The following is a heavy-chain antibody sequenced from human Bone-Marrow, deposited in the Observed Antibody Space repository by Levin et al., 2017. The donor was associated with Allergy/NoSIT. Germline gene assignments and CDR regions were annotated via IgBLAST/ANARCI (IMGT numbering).Heavy chain of an antibody. D-gene: IGHD2-2*01. CDR3: ARDGAAALYGGAA. V-gene: IGHV3-66*02. J-gene: IGHJ5*02. CDR1: GITVSNNF. Sequence: AGGSLRLSCTASGITVSNNFMMWVRQAPGKGLEWVSLIYSGGDKHYADTVKGRFTISRDSSKNTLCLQMNSLRPEDTAVYYCARDGAAALYGGAAWGQGTLVTVSS. CDR2: IYSGGDK.